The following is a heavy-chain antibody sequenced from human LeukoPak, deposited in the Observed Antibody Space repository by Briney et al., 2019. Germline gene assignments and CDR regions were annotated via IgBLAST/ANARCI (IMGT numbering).Heavy chain of an antibody. D-gene: IGHD6-19*01. CDR1: GYTFTSYY. J-gene: IGHJ5*02. Sequence: GASVKVSCKASGYTFTSYYMHWVRQAPGQGLEWMGIINPSGGSTSYAQKFQGRVTMTRDTSTSTVYMELSSLRSEDTAVYYCAREGRRASVVAGTLVAGWFDPWGQGTLVTVPS. V-gene: IGHV1-46*01. CDR3: AREGRRASVVAGTLVAGWFDP. CDR2: INPSGGST.